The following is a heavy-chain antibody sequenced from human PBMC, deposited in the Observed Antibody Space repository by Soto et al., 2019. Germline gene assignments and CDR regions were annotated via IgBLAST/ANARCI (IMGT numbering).Heavy chain of an antibody. J-gene: IGHJ4*02. D-gene: IGHD3-9*01. CDR3: ARDRGNVLTGYYVFDY. V-gene: IGHV3-20*03. CDR2: ISWNGGSA. CDR1: GFTPCEYG. Sequence: GGALRHRYCASGFTPCEYGFLVVRPTPGKGREWVSGISWNGGSAGYADSVKGRFTISRDNAKNCLYLQMNSLRAEDTALYFCARDRGNVLTGYYVFDYWGQGIQVTLSS.